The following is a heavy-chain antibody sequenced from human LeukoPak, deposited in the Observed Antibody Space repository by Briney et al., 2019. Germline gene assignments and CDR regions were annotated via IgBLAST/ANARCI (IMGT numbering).Heavy chain of an antibody. D-gene: IGHD3-10*01. J-gene: IGHJ4*02. CDR3: ARDVDGSGSYGY. CDR2: ISYDGTNK. CDR1: GFTFSGFA. V-gene: IGHV3-30-3*01. Sequence: GGSLRLSCAASGFTFSGFAIHWVRQAPGRGLEWVAVISYDGTNKYYADSVKGRFTISRDNSKNTLYLQMNSLRAEDAAVYYCARDVDGSGSYGYWGQGTLVTVSS.